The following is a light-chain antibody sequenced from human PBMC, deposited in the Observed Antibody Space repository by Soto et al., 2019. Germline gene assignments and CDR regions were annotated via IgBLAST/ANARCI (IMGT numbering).Light chain of an antibody. Sequence: DFQMPQSPSSLSASVGDRVTITCQASQDISDYLNWYQQKPGRAPKLLIYDASNLESGVPQRFSGSGSGTEFTLTISSLQTDDFSTYYCQQYHSYWTFGQGTKVDIK. CDR1: QDISDY. V-gene: IGKV1-33*01. J-gene: IGKJ1*01. CDR2: DAS. CDR3: QQYHSYWT.